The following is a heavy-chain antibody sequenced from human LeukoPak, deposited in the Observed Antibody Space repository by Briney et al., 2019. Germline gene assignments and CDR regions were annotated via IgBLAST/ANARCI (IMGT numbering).Heavy chain of an antibody. CDR3: ARPRGGSLHDAFDI. D-gene: IGHD3-10*01. V-gene: IGHV4-4*07. CDR1: GGSINNHY. Sequence: SETLSLTCSVSGGSINNHYWSWIRQSAGKGLEWIGRIYSSGITNYNPSLRSRVTISVDTSKNQFSLKLSSVTAADTAVYYCARPRGGSLHDAFDIWGQGTMVTVSS. J-gene: IGHJ3*02. CDR2: IYSSGIT.